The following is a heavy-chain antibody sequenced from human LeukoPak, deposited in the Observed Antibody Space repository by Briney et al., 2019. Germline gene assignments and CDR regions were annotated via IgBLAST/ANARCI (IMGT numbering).Heavy chain of an antibody. CDR2: IHTSGTM. CDR3: ARGILRDYYDSSGFYHRGGVGY. Sequence: SETLSLTCTVSGGSVSTGSYYWSWIRQPAGRGLEWIGHIHTSGTMNYNASLKSRVRISVETSKNQFSLRLSSVTAADTAVYFCARGILRDYYDSSGFYHRGGVGYWGQGTLVTVSS. D-gene: IGHD3-22*01. J-gene: IGHJ4*02. V-gene: IGHV4-61*09. CDR1: GGSVSTGSYY.